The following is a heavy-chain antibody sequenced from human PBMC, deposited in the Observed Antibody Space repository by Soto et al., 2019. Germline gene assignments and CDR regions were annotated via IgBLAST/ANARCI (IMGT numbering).Heavy chain of an antibody. CDR2: IYYSGST. J-gene: IGHJ5*02. CDR1: GGSISSYY. D-gene: IGHD3-9*01. V-gene: IGHV4-59*08. CDR3: ARHPYYDILTGYPRSWFDP. Sequence: SETQSLTCTVSGGSISSYYWSWIRQPPGKGLEWIGYIYYSGSTNYNPSLKSRVTISVDTSKNQFSLKLSSVTAADTAVYYCARHPYYDILTGYPRSWFDPWGQGTLVTVSS.